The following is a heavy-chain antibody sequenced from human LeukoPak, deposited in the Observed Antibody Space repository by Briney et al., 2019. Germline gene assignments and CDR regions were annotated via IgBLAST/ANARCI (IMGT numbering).Heavy chain of an antibody. CDR3: ARDVREYGSVPSGYVDY. D-gene: IGHD3-10*01. V-gene: IGHV3-33*01. CDR1: GFTFSSYG. Sequence: GGSLRLSCAASGFTFSSYGMHWVRQAPGKGLEWVAVIWYDGSNKYYADSVKGRVTISRDNSKNTLYLQMNSLRAEDTAVYYCARDVREYGSVPSGYVDYWGQGTLVTVSS. J-gene: IGHJ4*02. CDR2: IWYDGSNK.